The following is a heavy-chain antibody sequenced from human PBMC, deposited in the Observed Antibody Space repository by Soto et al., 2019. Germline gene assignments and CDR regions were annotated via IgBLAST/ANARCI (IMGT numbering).Heavy chain of an antibody. Sequence: QVQLVQSGAEVKKPGASVKVSCKASGYTFTGYYMHWVRQAPGQGLEWMGWINPNSGGTNYAQKFEGWVTMTSDTSISTAYMELSRLRSDDTAVYYCARAVVAATPGAFDIWGQGTMVTVSS. J-gene: IGHJ3*02. CDR1: GYTFTGYY. CDR2: INPNSGGT. CDR3: ARAVVAATPGAFDI. D-gene: IGHD2-15*01. V-gene: IGHV1-2*04.